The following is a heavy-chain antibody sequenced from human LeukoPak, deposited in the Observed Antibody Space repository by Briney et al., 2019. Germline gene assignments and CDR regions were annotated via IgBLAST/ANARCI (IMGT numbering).Heavy chain of an antibody. CDR1: GGSFSGHY. J-gene: IGHJ4*02. D-gene: IGHD3-10*01. V-gene: IGHV4-34*01. CDR2: INHSGST. CDR3: ARGTTMVRGAARADY. Sequence: SETLSLTCAVYGGSFSGHYWSWIRQPPGKGLEWIGEINHSGSTNYNPSLKSRVTISVDTSKNQFSLKLSSVTAADTAVYYCARGTTMVRGAARADYWGQGTLVTVSS.